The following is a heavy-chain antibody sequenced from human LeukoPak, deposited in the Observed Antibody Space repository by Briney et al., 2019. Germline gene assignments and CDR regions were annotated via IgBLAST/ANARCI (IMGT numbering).Heavy chain of an antibody. V-gene: IGHV3-72*01. J-gene: IGHJ4*02. CDR2: GPARNKPNSCAT. D-gene: IGHD6-19*01. CDR3: TRVLTTDRGWYTFEF. Sequence: GGSLRLSCEGSGFTFSDHHMDWVRQAPGMGLEGVGRGPARNKPNSCATQYAACVRGRFTISRDDSKNSLYLQINSLRTEDTAMYYCTRVLTTDRGWYTFEFWGQGVLVTVSS. CDR1: GFTFSDHH.